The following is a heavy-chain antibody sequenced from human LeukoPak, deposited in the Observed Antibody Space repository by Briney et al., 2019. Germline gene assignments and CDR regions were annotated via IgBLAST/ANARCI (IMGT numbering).Heavy chain of an antibody. D-gene: IGHD2-21*02. CDR3: ATAFRSYCGGDCLHFDY. J-gene: IGHJ4*02. V-gene: IGHV1-24*01. CDR2: FDPEDGET. Sequence: ASVKVSCKVSGYTLTELSMHWVRQAPGKGLEWMGGFDPEDGETIYAQKFQGRVTMTEDTSTDTAYMELSSLRSEDTAVYYCATAFRSYCGGDCLHFDYWGQGTLVTVSS. CDR1: GYTLTELS.